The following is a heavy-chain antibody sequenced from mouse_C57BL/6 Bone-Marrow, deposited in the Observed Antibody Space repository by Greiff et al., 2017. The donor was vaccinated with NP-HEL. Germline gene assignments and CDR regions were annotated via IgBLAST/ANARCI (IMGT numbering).Heavy chain of an antibody. CDR3: ARRYYGSGLAY. V-gene: IGHV5-17*01. Sequence: EVKLMESGGGLVKPGGSLKLSCAASGFTFSDYGMHWVRQAPEKGLEWVAYISSGSSTIYYADTVKGRFTISRDNAKNTLFLQMTSLRSEDTAMYYCARRYYGSGLAYWGQGTLVTVSA. J-gene: IGHJ3*01. D-gene: IGHD1-1*01. CDR1: GFTFSDYG. CDR2: ISSGSSTI.